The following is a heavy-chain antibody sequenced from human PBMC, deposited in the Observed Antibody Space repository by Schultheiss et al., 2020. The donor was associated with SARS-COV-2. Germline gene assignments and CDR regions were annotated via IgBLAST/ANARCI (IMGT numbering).Heavy chain of an antibody. V-gene: IGHV3-21*01. Sequence: GGSLRLSCAASGFTFSSYSMNWVRQAPGKGLEWVSSISSSSSYIYYADSVKGRFTISRDNAKNSLYLQMNSLRAEDMAVYYCARDGGGRYSYARDYWGQGTLVTVSS. D-gene: IGHD5-18*01. CDR1: GFTFSSYS. CDR2: ISSSSSYI. CDR3: ARDGGGRYSYARDY. J-gene: IGHJ4*02.